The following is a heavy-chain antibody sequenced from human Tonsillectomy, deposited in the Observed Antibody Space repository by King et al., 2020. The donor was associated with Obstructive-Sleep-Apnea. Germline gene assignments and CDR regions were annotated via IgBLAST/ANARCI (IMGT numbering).Heavy chain of an antibody. Sequence: VQLVESGAEVKKPGASVKVSCKASGYTFTSYDSNWVRQATGQGLEGMGWMNTNSGSSGYAQKFQGRVTMTRHTSISTAYMELTSLRSEDTAVYYCARGGLYGSVSYYSYYYYGMDVWGQGTTVTVSS. CDR3: ARGGLYGSVSYYSYYYYGMDV. D-gene: IGHD3-10*01. CDR2: MNTNSGSS. J-gene: IGHJ6*02. V-gene: IGHV1-8*01. CDR1: GYTFTSYD.